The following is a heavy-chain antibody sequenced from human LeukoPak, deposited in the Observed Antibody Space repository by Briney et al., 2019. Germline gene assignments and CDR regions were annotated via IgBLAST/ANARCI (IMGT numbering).Heavy chain of an antibody. CDR2: IYTSGST. CDR3: ARGTVPNAFDI. Sequence: SETLSLTCTVSGGSISTYYWSWIRQPAGKGLEWIGRIYTSGSTNYNPSPKSRVTMSVDTSENQFSLKLSSVTAADTAVYFCARGTVPNAFDIWGQGTMVTVS. V-gene: IGHV4-4*07. J-gene: IGHJ3*02. CDR1: GGSISTYY. D-gene: IGHD1/OR15-1a*01.